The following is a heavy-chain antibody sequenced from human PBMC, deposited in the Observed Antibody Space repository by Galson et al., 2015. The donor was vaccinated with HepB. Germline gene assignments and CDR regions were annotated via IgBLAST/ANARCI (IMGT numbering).Heavy chain of an antibody. V-gene: IGHV4-38-2*02. CDR1: GYSISSGYY. CDR2: IYHSGST. J-gene: IGHJ4*02. Sequence: SETLSLTCTVSGYSISSGYYWGWIRQPPGKGLEWIGSIYHSGSTYYNPSLKSRVTISVDTSKNQFSLKLSSVTAADTAVYYCARTYRGSYQPDYWGQGTLVTVSS. CDR3: ARTYRGSYQPDY. D-gene: IGHD1-26*01.